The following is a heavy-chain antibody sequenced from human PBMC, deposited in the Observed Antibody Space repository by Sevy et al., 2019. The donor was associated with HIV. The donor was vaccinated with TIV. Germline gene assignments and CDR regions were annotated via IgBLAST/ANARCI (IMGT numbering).Heavy chain of an antibody. D-gene: IGHD1-26*01. V-gene: IGHV3-9*01. CDR3: ARDIGAGSNSETCSRPFFFYYFDS. J-gene: IGHJ4*02. CDR2: ISWNSGSI. Sequence: GGSLRLSCAASGFSLDDYAMHWVRQSSGKGLEWVAGISWNSGSIGYADSVKGRFTISRDNARNTLYLQMNNMRSEDTALYYCARDIGAGSNSETCSRPFFFYYFDSWGQGTLVTVSS. CDR1: GFSLDDYA.